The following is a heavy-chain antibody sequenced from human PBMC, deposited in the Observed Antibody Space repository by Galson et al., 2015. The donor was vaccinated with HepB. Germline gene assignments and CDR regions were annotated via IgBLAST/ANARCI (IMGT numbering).Heavy chain of an antibody. CDR3: ASNNYYGSGDAFDI. J-gene: IGHJ3*02. CDR1: GGTFSSYA. CDR2: IIPIFGTA. D-gene: IGHD3-10*01. V-gene: IGHV1-69*13. Sequence: SVKVSCKASGGTFSSYAISWVRQAPGQGLEWMGGIIPIFGTANYAQKFQGRVTITADESTSTAYMELSSLRSEDTAVYYCASNNYYGSGDAFDIWGQGTMVTVSS.